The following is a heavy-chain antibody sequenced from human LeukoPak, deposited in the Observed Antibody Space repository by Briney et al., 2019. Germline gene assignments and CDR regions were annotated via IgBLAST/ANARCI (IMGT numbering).Heavy chain of an antibody. J-gene: IGHJ2*01. D-gene: IGHD1/OR15-1a*01. CDR3: ARDLGNWDKREWHFDL. CDR2: IYTGGST. V-gene: IGHV3-66*01. Sequence: GGSLRLSCVVSGFTVSSNYMSWVRQAPGKGLDWVSTIYTGGSTYYADSVKGRFTISGDNAKNSLHLQMNSLRVEDTAVYYCARDLGNWDKREWHFDLWAVAPWSLSPQ. CDR1: GFTVSSNY.